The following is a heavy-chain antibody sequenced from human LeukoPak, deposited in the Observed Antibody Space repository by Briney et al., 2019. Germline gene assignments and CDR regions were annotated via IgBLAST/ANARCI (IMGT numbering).Heavy chain of an antibody. V-gene: IGHV4-34*01. J-gene: IGHJ6*02. Sequence: SETLSLTCAVYGGSFSGYYWSWIRQPPGKGLEWIGEINHSGSTYYNPSLKSRVTISVDTSKNQFSLKLSSVTAADTAVYYCARSKLGYCSSTSCYYYGMDVWGQGTTVTVSS. CDR2: INHSGST. CDR3: ARSKLGYCSSTSCYYYGMDV. CDR1: GGSFSGYY. D-gene: IGHD2-2*01.